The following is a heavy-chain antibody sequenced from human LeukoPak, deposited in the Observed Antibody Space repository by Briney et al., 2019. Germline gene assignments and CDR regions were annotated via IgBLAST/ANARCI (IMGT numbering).Heavy chain of an antibody. CDR1: GFTVSSNY. V-gene: IGHV3-53*01. D-gene: IGHD4-17*01. J-gene: IGHJ1*01. CDR3: ATHYGDSFAEYFQL. Sequence: PGGSLRLSCAASGFTVSSNYMSWVRQAPGKGLEWVSVIYSGGSTYYADSVKGRFTISRDNSKNTLYLQMNSLRAEDTAVYYCATHYGDSFAEYFQLWGQGTLVTVSS. CDR2: IYSGGST.